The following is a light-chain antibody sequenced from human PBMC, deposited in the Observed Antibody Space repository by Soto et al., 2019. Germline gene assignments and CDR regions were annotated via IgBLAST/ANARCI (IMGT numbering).Light chain of an antibody. J-gene: IGKJ1*01. Sequence: QMTQSPSTLSASVGDTVTIACRASQSISTWLAWYQQKPGKAPKLLIYKASTLESGVPSRFSGSGSGTEFTLTISSLQPDDFATYYCQQYNSYSTFGQGTKVEIK. CDR2: KAS. CDR1: QSISTW. V-gene: IGKV1-5*03. CDR3: QQYNSYST.